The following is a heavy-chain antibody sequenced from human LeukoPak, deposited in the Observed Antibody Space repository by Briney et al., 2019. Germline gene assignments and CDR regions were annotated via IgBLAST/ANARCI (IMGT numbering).Heavy chain of an antibody. CDR2: ISGSGGST. V-gene: IGHV3-23*01. D-gene: IGHD6-13*01. Sequence: GGSLRLSCAAPGFTFSSYAMSWVRQAPGKGLEWVSAISGSGGSTYYADSVKGRFTISRDNSKNTLYLQMNSLRAEDTAVYYCAKRPYSSSWYGFYGYWGQGTLVTVSS. J-gene: IGHJ4*02. CDR1: GFTFSSYA. CDR3: AKRPYSSSWYGFYGY.